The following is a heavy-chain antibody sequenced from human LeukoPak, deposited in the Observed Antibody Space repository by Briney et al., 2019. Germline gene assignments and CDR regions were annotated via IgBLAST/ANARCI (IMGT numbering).Heavy chain of an antibody. D-gene: IGHD3-22*01. CDR3: ARASYYYDSSGYAQVDAFDI. V-gene: IGHV1-69*05. J-gene: IGHJ3*02. CDR2: IIPIFGTA. CDR1: GGTFSSYA. Sequence: SVKVSCKASGGTFSSYAISWVRQAPGQGLEWMGRIIPIFGTANYAQKFQGRVTITTDESTSTAYMELSSLRSEDTAVYYCARASYYYDSSGYAQVDAFDIWGQGTVVTVSS.